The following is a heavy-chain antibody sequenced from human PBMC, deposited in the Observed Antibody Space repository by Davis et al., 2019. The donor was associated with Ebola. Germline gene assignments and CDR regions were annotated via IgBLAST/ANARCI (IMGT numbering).Heavy chain of an antibody. J-gene: IGHJ4*02. V-gene: IGHV1-18*04. CDR2: FSAHNGNI. Sequence: AASVKVSCKASGYTFVNYGITWVRQAPGQGLEWVGWFSAHNGNIYYAQKFQGRVAMTRDISSSTAYMELRGLRSDDTAVYYCARDQNPSYQYWSGYYMFSNYWGQGTLVTVSS. CDR3: ARDQNPSYQYWSGYYMFSNY. D-gene: IGHD3-3*01. CDR1: GYTFVNYG.